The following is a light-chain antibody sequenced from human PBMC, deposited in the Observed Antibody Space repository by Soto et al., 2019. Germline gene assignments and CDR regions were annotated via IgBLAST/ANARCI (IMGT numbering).Light chain of an antibody. J-gene: IGKJ3*01. V-gene: IGKV3-20*01. CDR2: GAS. CDR3: QKYGSSIFT. Sequence: EIVLTQSPGTLSLSPGERATLSCRASQSVSSSYLAWYQQKPGQAPRLLIYGASGRATGIPDRFSGSGSGTDFTLTISILEPEDFAVDYCQKYGSSIFTFGPGTKVDIK. CDR1: QSVSSSY.